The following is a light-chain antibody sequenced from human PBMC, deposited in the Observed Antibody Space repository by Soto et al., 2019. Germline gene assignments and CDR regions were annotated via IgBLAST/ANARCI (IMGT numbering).Light chain of an antibody. CDR1: QDIRND. CDR3: LQHNSYPYI. V-gene: IGKV1-17*01. Sequence: DIQMTQSPSSLSASVGDRVTITCRTSQDIRNDLGWYQQEPGKAPKRLIYAASSLQSGVPPRFSGSGSGTDFTLTISSLQPEDVATYYCLQHNSYPYIFGQGTKLEIK. CDR2: AAS. J-gene: IGKJ2*01.